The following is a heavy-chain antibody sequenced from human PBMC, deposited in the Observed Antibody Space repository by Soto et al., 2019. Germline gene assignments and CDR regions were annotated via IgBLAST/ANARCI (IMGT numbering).Heavy chain of an antibody. CDR1: EFMFSIYA. Sequence: PGGSLRLSCAASEFMFSIYAMNWVRQAPGKGLEWVSAISGSGGITYYADSVKGRFTISRDNSKNTLYLQMNSLRAEDTAVYYCAKAEKSSAVAGYFDSWGQGTLVTVSS. CDR2: ISGSGGIT. V-gene: IGHV3-23*01. J-gene: IGHJ4*02. D-gene: IGHD6-19*01. CDR3: AKAEKSSAVAGYFDS.